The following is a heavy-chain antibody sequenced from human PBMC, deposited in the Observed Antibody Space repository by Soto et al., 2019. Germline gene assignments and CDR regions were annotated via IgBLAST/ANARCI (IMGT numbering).Heavy chain of an antibody. J-gene: IGHJ5*02. Sequence: PSETLSLTCTVSGSSISSGDYYWSWIRQPPGKGLEWIGYIYYSGSTYYNPSLKSRVTTSIGTSRNQFSLKLTSVTAADTAVYYCARDARPPGSGSSNWFDPWGQGTLVTVSS. CDR1: GSSISSGDYY. CDR2: IYYSGST. V-gene: IGHV4-30-4*01. CDR3: ARDARPPGSGSSNWFDP. D-gene: IGHD3-10*01.